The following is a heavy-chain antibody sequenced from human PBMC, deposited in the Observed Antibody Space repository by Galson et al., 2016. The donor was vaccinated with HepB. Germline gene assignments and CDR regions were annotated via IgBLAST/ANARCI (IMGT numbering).Heavy chain of an antibody. CDR1: GFPFSSFG. J-gene: IGHJ5*02. CDR2: IWHDGSIK. Sequence: SLRLSCAASGFPFSSFGMHWVRQAPGKGLEWVAVIWHDGSIKYYGDSVKGRFSVSRDNSKDTLYLQMNSLRAEDTAVYYCARSMARHNWFDPWGQGTQVTVSS. CDR3: ARSMARHNWFDP. V-gene: IGHV3-33*01. D-gene: IGHD6-6*01.